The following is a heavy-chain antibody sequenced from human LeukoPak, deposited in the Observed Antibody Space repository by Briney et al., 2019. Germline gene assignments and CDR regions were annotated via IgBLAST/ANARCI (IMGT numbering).Heavy chain of an antibody. Sequence: ASVKVSCKASGYTFTSYAMHWVRQAPGQRLEWMGWINAGNGNTKYSQKFQGRVTITRDTSASTAYMELSSLRSDDTAVYYCARQYSSSWYGNWFDPWGQGTLVTVSS. CDR2: INAGNGNT. J-gene: IGHJ5*02. V-gene: IGHV1-3*01. CDR3: ARQYSSSWYGNWFDP. D-gene: IGHD6-13*01. CDR1: GYTFTSYA.